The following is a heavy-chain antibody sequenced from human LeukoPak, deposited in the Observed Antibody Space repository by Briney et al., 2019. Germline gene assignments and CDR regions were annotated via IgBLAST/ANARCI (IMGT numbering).Heavy chain of an antibody. J-gene: IGHJ4*02. Sequence: GASVKVSCKASGYTFTSYYMHWVRQAPGQGLEWMGIINPSGGSTSYAQKFQGRVTMTRDTATCTVYMELNTLGPGDAAVDYCASASLYSSGWYFDYWGQGTLVTVSS. CDR2: INPSGGST. CDR3: ASASLYSSGWYFDY. D-gene: IGHD6-19*01. V-gene: IGHV1-46*01. CDR1: GYTFTSYY.